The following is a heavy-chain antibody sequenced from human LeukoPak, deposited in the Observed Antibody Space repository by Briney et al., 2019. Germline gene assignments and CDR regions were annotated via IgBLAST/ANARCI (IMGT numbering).Heavy chain of an antibody. V-gene: IGHV6-1*01. CDR1: GDSVSSYSAA. CDR3: ARSYSSGWDFDY. D-gene: IGHD6-19*01. Sequence: SQTLSLTCALSGDSVSSYSAAWNWIRQSPSRGLEWLGRTYYRSKWYNEYAVSVKSRITINPDTSKSQFSLRLRSVTPEDTAVYYCARSYSSGWDFDYWGQGTLVTVSS. CDR2: TYYRSKWYN. J-gene: IGHJ4*02.